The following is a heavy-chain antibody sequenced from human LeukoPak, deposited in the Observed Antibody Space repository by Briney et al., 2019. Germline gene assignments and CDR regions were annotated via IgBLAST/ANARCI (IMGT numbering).Heavy chain of an antibody. Sequence: SETLSLTCAVYGGSFSGYYWSWIRQPPGKGLEWIGEINHSGGTNYNPSLKSRVTISVDTPKNQFSLKLSSVTAADTAVYYCARGSTFGVVDYWGQGTLVTVSS. D-gene: IGHD3-3*01. CDR1: GGSFSGYY. V-gene: IGHV4-34*01. CDR2: INHSGGT. J-gene: IGHJ4*02. CDR3: ARGSTFGVVDY.